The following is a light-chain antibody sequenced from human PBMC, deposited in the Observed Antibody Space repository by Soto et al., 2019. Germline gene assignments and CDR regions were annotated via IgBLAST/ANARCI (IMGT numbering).Light chain of an antibody. CDR3: QSYDRGLTAYV. CDR1: SSNIGPGYA. J-gene: IGLJ1*01. CDR2: GND. V-gene: IGLV1-40*01. Sequence: SVLTQPPSVTGAPGQRVTISCTGSSSNIGPGYAVHWYHQLQGTAHKFLGSGNDNRPSGVPDRLSASKSGTSSSLAITGLQAEDEGHYYCQSYDRGLTAYVFGTGTKVTVL.